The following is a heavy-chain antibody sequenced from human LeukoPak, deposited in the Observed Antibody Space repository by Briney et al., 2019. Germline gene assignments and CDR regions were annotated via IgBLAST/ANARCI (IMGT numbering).Heavy chain of an antibody. CDR3: ARVYVARVVPAADAFDI. CDR2: IYYSGSS. Sequence: SQTLSLTCTVSGGSINNGGYYWSWIRQHPGKGLEWIGHIYYSGSSYYNPSLRSRVTISVDTSKNHFSLKLSSVTAADTAVYYCARVYVARVVPAADAFDIWGQGTMVTVSS. D-gene: IGHD2-2*01. CDR1: GGSINNGGYY. J-gene: IGHJ3*02. V-gene: IGHV4-31*03.